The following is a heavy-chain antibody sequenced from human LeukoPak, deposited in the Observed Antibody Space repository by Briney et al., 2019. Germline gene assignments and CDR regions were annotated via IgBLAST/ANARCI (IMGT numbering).Heavy chain of an antibody. D-gene: IGHD3-22*01. J-gene: IGHJ4*02. CDR2: ISYDGRNK. CDR3: AKDLYDRSGYYYTIMDY. Sequence: GRSLRLSCAASGFTFRSFGMHWVRQAPGKGLEWVAVISYDGRNKYYADSVKGRFIISRDNSKNTVFLQMNSLRPEDMAVYYCAKDLYDRSGYYYTIMDYWGQGTLVTVTS. V-gene: IGHV3-30*18. CDR1: GFTFRSFG.